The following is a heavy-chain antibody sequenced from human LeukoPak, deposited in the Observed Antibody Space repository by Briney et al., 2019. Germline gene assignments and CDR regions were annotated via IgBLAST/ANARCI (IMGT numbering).Heavy chain of an antibody. V-gene: IGHV3-21*01. J-gene: IGHJ4*02. CDR2: ISSSSSYI. D-gene: IGHD4-23*01. CDR1: GFTFISYT. CDR3: ARDPNSGFDY. Sequence: PGGSLRLSCAASGFTFISYTMNWVRQAPGKGLEWVSSISSSSSYIYYGDSVKGRFTISRDNAKNSLYLQMNSLRVEDTAVYYCARDPNSGFDYWGQGTLVTVSS.